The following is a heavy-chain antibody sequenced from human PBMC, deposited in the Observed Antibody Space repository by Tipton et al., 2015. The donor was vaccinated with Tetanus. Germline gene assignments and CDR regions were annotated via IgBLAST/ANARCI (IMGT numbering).Heavy chain of an antibody. Sequence: TLSLTCTVSGGSISSHYWSWIRQPPGKGLEWIGSAYYSGTTKYNPALKSRVTISVDTSKNQFSLRLSSVTAADTAVYYCARRREWVATGTYGMDVWGQGTTVPVSS. V-gene: IGHV4-59*08. J-gene: IGHJ6*02. CDR2: AYYSGTT. CDR1: GGSISSHY. D-gene: IGHD5-12*01. CDR3: ARRREWVATGTYGMDV.